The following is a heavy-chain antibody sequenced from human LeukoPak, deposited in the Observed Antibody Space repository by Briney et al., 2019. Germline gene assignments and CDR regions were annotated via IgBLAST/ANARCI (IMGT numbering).Heavy chain of an antibody. V-gene: IGHV4-61*02. J-gene: IGHJ1*01. Sequence: SSQTLFLTCTVSGGSISSGSYHWSWIRQPAGKGLEWIGRIYTSGSTNYNPSLRSRVTISLDTSKNQFSLKLSSVTAADTAVYYCAREFQHWGQGTLVTVSS. CDR2: IYTSGST. CDR3: AREFQH. CDR1: GGSISSGSYH.